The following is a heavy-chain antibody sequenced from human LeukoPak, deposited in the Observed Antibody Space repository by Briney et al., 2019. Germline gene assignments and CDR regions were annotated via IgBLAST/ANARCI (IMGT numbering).Heavy chain of an antibody. D-gene: IGHD6-13*01. CDR3: VKVTAAGFVDH. V-gene: IGHV3-9*01. CDR1: GFTFDDYA. J-gene: IGHJ4*02. Sequence: QAGGSLRLSCAASGFTFDDYAMHWVRQAPGKGLEWASGIGWNSGGIVYADSVKGRFTISRDNAKNSLYLQMNSLGAEDTAFYYCVKVTAAGFVDHWGQGTLVTVSS. CDR2: IGWNSGGI.